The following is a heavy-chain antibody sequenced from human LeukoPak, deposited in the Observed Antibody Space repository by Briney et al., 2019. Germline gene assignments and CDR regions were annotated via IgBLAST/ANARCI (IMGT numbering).Heavy chain of an antibody. J-gene: IGHJ4*02. CDR2: IKQDGSER. D-gene: IGHD6-13*01. CDR1: GFTFSDYW. V-gene: IGHV3-7*01. Sequence: GGSLRLSCAAPGFTFSDYWMHWVRQAPGRGLEWVANIKQDGSERYYVDSVKGRFTITRDNAKNSLSLQMNSLRVEDTAVYYCVRAIAAAASYWGQGTLVTVSS. CDR3: VRAIAAAASY.